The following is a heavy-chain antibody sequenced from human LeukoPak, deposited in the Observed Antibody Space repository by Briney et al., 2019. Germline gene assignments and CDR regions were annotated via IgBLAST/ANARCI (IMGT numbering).Heavy chain of an antibody. J-gene: IGHJ4*02. CDR2: INHSGST. CDR1: GESFSGYY. D-gene: IGHD3-22*01. V-gene: IGHV4-34*01. CDR3: ARVGGGNYYDSSGPSISFDY. Sequence: SETLSLTCAVYGESFSGYYWSWIRQPPGKGLEWIGEINHSGSTNYNPSLKSRVTISVDTSKNQFSLKLSSVTAADTAVYYCARVGGGNYYDSSGPSISFDYWGQGTLVTVSS.